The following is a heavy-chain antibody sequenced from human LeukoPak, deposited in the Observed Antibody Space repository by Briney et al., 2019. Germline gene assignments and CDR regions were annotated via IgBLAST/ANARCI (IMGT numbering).Heavy chain of an antibody. Sequence: AASVKVSCKASGYTFTTYGISWVRQAPGQGLEWMGWISPYNGNTNYAQELQGRVTMTTDTSTSTAYMELRSLRSDDTAVYYCARDPAIAVAGKGYFQHWGQGTLVTVSS. D-gene: IGHD6-19*01. CDR3: ARDPAIAVAGKGYFQH. V-gene: IGHV1-18*01. CDR2: ISPYNGNT. J-gene: IGHJ1*01. CDR1: GYTFTTYG.